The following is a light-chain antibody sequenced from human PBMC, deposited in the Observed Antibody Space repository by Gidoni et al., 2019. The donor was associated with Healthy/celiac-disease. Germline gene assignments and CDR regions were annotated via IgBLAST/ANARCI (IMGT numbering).Light chain of an antibody. V-gene: IGLV2-8*01. CDR3: SSYAGSNNPVV. CDR2: EVS. Sequence: QSALTHPPSASGSPGHSVTISCTRTSSDVGGYNYVSWYQQHPGKAPKLMIYEVSKRPPGVPDRFSGSKSGNTASLTVSGLQAEDEADYYCSSYAGSNNPVVFGGGTKLTVL. J-gene: IGLJ2*01. CDR1: SSDVGGYNY.